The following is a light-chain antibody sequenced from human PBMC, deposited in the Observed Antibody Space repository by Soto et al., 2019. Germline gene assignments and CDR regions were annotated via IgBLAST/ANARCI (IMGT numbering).Light chain of an antibody. CDR2: WAS. J-gene: IGKJ1*01. Sequence: DIVLTQSPDSLAVSRGERATMNCKSSQTVFYSSNNKNYLAWYQQKPGQPPKLLIYWASARDSGVPDRFSGSGSGTDFTLTISSLQAEDVAIYYCQQYYGTPVTFGQGTKVDVK. V-gene: IGKV4-1*01. CDR3: QQYYGTPVT. CDR1: QTVFYSSNNKNY.